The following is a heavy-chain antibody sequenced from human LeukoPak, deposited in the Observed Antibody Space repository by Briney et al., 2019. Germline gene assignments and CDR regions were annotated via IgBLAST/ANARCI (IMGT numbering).Heavy chain of an antibody. CDR1: GFTFSTFA. J-gene: IGHJ4*02. D-gene: IGHD5-18*01. V-gene: IGHV3-21*06. Sequence: GGSLRLSCAASGFTFSTFAMHWVRLSPGKGLEWVSSITGSGPYMLYADSVKHRFTISRDNTKNLLYLEMNSLRAEDSAMYYCATSRGSTYGYRALELPPSPVDWGQGTLVTVSS. CDR3: ATSRGSTYGYRALELPPSPVD. CDR2: ITGSGPYM.